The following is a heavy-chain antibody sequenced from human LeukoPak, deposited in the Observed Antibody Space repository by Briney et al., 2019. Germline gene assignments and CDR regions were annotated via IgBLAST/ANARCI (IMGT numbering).Heavy chain of an antibody. CDR3: ARDRPDYYGSGSYRIPGAFDI. J-gene: IGHJ3*02. Sequence: GSLRLSCAASGFTFSSYEMNWVRQAPGKGLEWVSYISSSGSTIYYADSVKGRFTISRDNAKHSLYLQMNSLRAEDTAVYYCARDRPDYYGSGSYRIPGAFDIWGQGTMVTVSS. V-gene: IGHV3-48*03. D-gene: IGHD3-10*01. CDR2: ISSSGSTI. CDR1: GFTFSSYE.